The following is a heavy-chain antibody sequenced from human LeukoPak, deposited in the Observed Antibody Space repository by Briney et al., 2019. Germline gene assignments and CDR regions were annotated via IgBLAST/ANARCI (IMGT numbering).Heavy chain of an antibody. J-gene: IGHJ4*02. CDR1: GFTFSSYS. V-gene: IGHV3-21*01. D-gene: IGHD3-22*01. CDR3: ARAYYDSSGMPDY. Sequence: GGSLRLSCAASGFTFSSYSMNWVRQAPGKGLEWVSSISSSSSYIYYAASVKGRFTISRDNAKNSLYLQMNSLRAEDTAVYYCARAYYDSSGMPDYWGQGALVTVSS. CDR2: ISSSSSYI.